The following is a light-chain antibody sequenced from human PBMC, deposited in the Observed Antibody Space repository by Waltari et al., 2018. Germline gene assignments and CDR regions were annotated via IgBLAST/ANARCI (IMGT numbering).Light chain of an antibody. CDR1: QSISFN. Sequence: EIVMTQSPATLSVSPGERATLSCRASQSISFNLAWYQQKPGQAPRLLIYGASTRATGIPARFSGSGSGTDFSLTISSLQSEDFAVYYCQQYNTGPPCTFGQGTKVE. CDR3: QQYNTGPPCT. V-gene: IGKV3-15*01. CDR2: GAS. J-gene: IGKJ1*01.